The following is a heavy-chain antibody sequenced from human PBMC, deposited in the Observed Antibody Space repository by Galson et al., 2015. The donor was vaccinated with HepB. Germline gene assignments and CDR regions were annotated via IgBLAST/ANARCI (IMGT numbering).Heavy chain of an antibody. Sequence: LRLSCAASGFTVSSNYMSWVRQAPGKGLEWVSLIYADGSTYYADSVKGRFTISRDNSKNTLYLQMNSLRAEDTAIYYCARILTTWDGANNYYHYRGMDVWGQGTTVTVSS. CDR1: GFTVSSNY. J-gene: IGHJ6*02. V-gene: IGHV3-53*01. CDR2: IYADGST. CDR3: ARILTTWDGANNYYHYRGMDV. D-gene: IGHD4-17*01.